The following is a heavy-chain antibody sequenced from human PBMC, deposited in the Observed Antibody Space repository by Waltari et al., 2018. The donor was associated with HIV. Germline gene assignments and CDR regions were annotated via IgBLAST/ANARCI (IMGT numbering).Heavy chain of an antibody. D-gene: IGHD2-2*01. CDR3: ARGYPEWGSSTSCLDY. CDR1: GGSFSGYY. CDR2: INHSGST. Sequence: QVQLQQWGAGLLKPSETLSLTCAVYGGSFSGYYWSWIRQPPGKGLEWIGEINHSGSTNYNPSLKSRVTISVDTSKNQFSLKLSSVTAADTAVYYCARGYPEWGSSTSCLDYWGQGTLVTVSS. V-gene: IGHV4-34*01. J-gene: IGHJ4*02.